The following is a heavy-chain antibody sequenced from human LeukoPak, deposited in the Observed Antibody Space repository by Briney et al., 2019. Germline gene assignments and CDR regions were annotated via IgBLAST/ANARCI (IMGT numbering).Heavy chain of an antibody. CDR2: IYYSGST. V-gene: IGHV4-39*01. CDR3: ARLSGGTEGIDY. Sequence: MSSETLPLTCTVSGGSISSSSYYWGWIRQPPGKGLEWIGSIYYSGSTYYNPSLKSRVTISVDTSKNQFSLKLSSVTAADTAVYYCARLSGGTEGIDYWGQGTLVTVSS. CDR1: GGSISSSSYY. J-gene: IGHJ4*02. D-gene: IGHD3-16*01.